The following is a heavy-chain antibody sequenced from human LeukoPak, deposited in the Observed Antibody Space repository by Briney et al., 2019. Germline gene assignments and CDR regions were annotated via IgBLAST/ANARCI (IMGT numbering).Heavy chain of an antibody. V-gene: IGHV5-51*01. CDR1: GYSFTSYW. Sequence: GESLKTSCKGPGYSFTSYWIGWVRQMPGKGLEGMGIIYPGDSDTRYSPSFQGQVTIPADKSISTAYLQCSSLKASDTAMYYCARQTHIVVVTATYDYWGQGTLVTVSS. D-gene: IGHD2-21*02. J-gene: IGHJ4*02. CDR3: ARQTHIVVVTATYDY. CDR2: IYPGDSDT.